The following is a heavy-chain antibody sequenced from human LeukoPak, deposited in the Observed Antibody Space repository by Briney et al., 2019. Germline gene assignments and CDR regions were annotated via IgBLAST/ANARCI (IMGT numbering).Heavy chain of an antibody. CDR2: ISGSGGRT. CDR3: AKAGGSGNYGDYYFDY. D-gene: IGHD3-10*01. Sequence: GSLRLSCAASGFTFRNYAMTWVRQAPGKGLDYVSAISGSGGRTYYADSVNGRFTISRDNSKNTLYLQVNSLRAEDTAVYYCAKAGGSGNYGDYYFDYWGQGTLVTVSS. CDR1: GFTFRNYA. V-gene: IGHV3-23*01. J-gene: IGHJ4*02.